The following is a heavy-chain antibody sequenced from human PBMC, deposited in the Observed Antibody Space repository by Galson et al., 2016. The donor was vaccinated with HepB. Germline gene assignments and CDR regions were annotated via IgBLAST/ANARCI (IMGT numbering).Heavy chain of an antibody. D-gene: IGHD2-2*01. Sequence: SLRLSCAASGFTFSDYYMGWIRQAPGTGLEWVSYISGSGTYRDYTDSVKGRFTVSRDKAKNSVYLQMNNLRAEDTAVYYCARKPAGSIDYWGQGTLVTVSS. J-gene: IGHJ4*02. CDR3: ARKPAGSIDY. V-gene: IGHV3-11*06. CDR2: ISGSGTYR. CDR1: GFTFSDYY.